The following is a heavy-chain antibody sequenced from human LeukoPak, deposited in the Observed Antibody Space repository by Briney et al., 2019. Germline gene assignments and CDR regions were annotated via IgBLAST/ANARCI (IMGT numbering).Heavy chain of an antibody. J-gene: IGHJ4*02. V-gene: IGHV3-33*01. Sequence: GGSLRLSCAASGFTFSSYGMHWVRQAPGKGLEWVAVIWYDGSNKYYADSVKGRFTISRDNSKNTLYLQMNSLRAEDTAVYYCAREVYSGGPFDYWGQGTLVTVSS. CDR2: IWYDGSNK. D-gene: IGHD6-19*01. CDR3: AREVYSGGPFDY. CDR1: GFTFSSYG.